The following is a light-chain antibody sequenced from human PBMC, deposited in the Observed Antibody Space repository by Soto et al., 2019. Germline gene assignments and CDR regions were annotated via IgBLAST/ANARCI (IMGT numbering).Light chain of an antibody. J-gene: IGKJ1*01. V-gene: IGKV1-39*01. CDR1: QSISSY. Sequence: DIQMTQSPSSLSASVGDRFTITCRASQSISSYLNWYQQKPGKAPKLLIYAASSLQSGVPSRFSGSGSGTEFTVTISSLQSEDFAVYYCQQYNRWPRTFGQGTKVDIK. CDR3: QQYNRWPRT. CDR2: AAS.